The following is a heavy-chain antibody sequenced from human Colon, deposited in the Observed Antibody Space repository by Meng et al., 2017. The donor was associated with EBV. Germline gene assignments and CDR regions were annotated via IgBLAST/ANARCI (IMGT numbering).Heavy chain of an antibody. CDR2: INHSGST. V-gene: IGHV4-34*02. CDR3: ARGLAWFRELLSINWFDP. D-gene: IGHD3-10*01. J-gene: IGHJ5*02. Sequence: QGELQQGGAGLLKPAENLSLTCAFYGGSLRGYYWTWIGQPPGKGLEWIGEINHSGSTNYNPSLKSRVTISVDTSKNQFSLKLRSVTAADTAVYYCARGLAWFRELLSINWFDPWGQGPLVTVSS. CDR1: GGSLRGYY.